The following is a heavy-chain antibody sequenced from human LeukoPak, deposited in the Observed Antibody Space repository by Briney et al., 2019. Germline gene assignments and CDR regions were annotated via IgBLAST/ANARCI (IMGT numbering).Heavy chain of an antibody. J-gene: IGHJ4*02. D-gene: IGHD6-19*01. CDR3: AGGSGWLIDS. V-gene: IGHV3-7*05. Sequence: GGSLRLSCAASGFTFSTCYMAWVRQAPGKGLEWVANIKQDGSEKFYVDSVKGRFTISRDNGGNSLYLQMNSLRAEDTAVYYCAGGSGWLIDSWGRGTLVTVSS. CDR2: IKQDGSEK. CDR1: GFTFSTCY.